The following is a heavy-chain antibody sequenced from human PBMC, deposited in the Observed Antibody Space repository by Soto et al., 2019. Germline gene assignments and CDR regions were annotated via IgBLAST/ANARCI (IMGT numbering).Heavy chain of an antibody. Sequence: SETLSLTCTVSGGSISSSSYYWGCIRQPPGKGLEWIGSIYYSGSTYYNPSLKSRVTISVDTSKNQFSLKLSSVTAADTAVYYCASKGKNYYDSSGYSHWGQGTLVTVSS. V-gene: IGHV4-39*01. CDR2: IYYSGST. CDR3: ASKGKNYYDSSGYSH. CDR1: GGSISSSSYY. D-gene: IGHD3-22*01. J-gene: IGHJ4*01.